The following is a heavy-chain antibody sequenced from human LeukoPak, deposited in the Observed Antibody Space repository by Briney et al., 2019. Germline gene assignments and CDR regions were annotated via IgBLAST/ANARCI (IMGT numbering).Heavy chain of an antibody. Sequence: ASVKVSCTASGYTFTSYGISWVRRAPGQGLEWMGWISAYNGNTNYAQKLQGRVTITTHTSTSKAYMDLRSLRSDETAVYYCASLYCSSTSCYGGRWFDPWGQGTLVTVSS. V-gene: IGHV1-18*01. D-gene: IGHD2-2*01. CDR1: GYTFTSYG. CDR3: ASLYCSSTSCYGGRWFDP. CDR2: ISAYNGNT. J-gene: IGHJ5*02.